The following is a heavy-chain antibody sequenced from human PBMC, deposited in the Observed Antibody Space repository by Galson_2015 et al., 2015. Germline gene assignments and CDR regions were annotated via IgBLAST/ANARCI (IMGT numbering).Heavy chain of an antibody. Sequence: CAISGDSVSSNSAAWDWIRQSPSRGLEGLGRTYHGSKWYNDYTVSVKSRITINSDTSKNQFSLQLNSVTPEDTAVYYCARDRAPGVSRVYFDYWGQGTLVTVSS. CDR3: ARDRAPGVSRVYFDY. CDR2: TYHGSKWYN. J-gene: IGHJ4*02. D-gene: IGHD3-10*01. V-gene: IGHV6-1*01. CDR1: GDSVSSNSAA.